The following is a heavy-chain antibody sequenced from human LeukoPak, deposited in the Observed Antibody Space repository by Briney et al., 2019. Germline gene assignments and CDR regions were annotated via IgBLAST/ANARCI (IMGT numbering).Heavy chain of an antibody. V-gene: IGHV1-18*01. J-gene: IGHJ4*02. CDR2: ISGYNGNT. Sequence: ASVKVSCKASGYTFTSFGISWVRQAPGQGLEWVGWISGYNGNTNYAQKLQGRVTMTTDTSTSTAYMELRSLRSDDTAVYYCARRDFVWLDYWGQGTLVTVSS. CDR1: GYTFTSFG. CDR3: ARRDFVWLDY. D-gene: IGHD3-16*01.